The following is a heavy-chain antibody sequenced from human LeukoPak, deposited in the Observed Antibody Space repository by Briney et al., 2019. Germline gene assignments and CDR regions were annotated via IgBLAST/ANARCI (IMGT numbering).Heavy chain of an antibody. J-gene: IGHJ4*02. Sequence: GGPLRLSCAASGFIFRNYWMSWVRRAPGKGLEWVANIKQDGSETYYVDSVRGRFTISRDNAEKSLYLQMNSLRVEDTAVYYCARDFWGAYRVDYFDYWGQGTLVTVSS. CDR1: GFIFRNYW. D-gene: IGHD3-3*01. V-gene: IGHV3-7*01. CDR3: ARDFWGAYRVDYFDY. CDR2: IKQDGSET.